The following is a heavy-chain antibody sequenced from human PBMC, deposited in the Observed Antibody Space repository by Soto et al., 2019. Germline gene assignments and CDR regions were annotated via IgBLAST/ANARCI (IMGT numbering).Heavy chain of an antibody. D-gene: IGHD4-17*01. J-gene: IGHJ6*02. CDR2: IYYSGSA. Sequence: QVQLQESGPGLVKPSQTLSLTCTVSGGSIRSGGYYWTWIRQHPGKGLEWIGYIYYSGSAYYNPSLKSRLTISVDTSKNQFSLTLSSVTAADTAVYYCARDRAVTPTENYYGMDVWGQGTAVTVSS. CDR3: ARDRAVTPTENYYGMDV. V-gene: IGHV4-31*03. CDR1: GGSIRSGGYY.